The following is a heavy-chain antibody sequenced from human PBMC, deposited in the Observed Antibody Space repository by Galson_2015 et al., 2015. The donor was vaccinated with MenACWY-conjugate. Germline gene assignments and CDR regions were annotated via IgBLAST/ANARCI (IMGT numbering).Heavy chain of an antibody. V-gene: IGHV3-74*01. CDR3: AKTRGASFSFDP. CDR2: INPGGSST. J-gene: IGHJ5*02. CDR1: GFIFNTYW. D-gene: IGHD1-26*01. Sequence: SLRLSCAASGFIFNTYWMHWVRQAPGKGLVWVSRINPGGSSTTYADSVKDRFTISRDNAKNTLYLQMNSLRPEDTAVFYCAKTRGASFSFDPWGQGALVTVSS.